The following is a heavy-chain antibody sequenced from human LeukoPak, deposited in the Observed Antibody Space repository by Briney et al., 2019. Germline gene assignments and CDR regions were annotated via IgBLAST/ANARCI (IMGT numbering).Heavy chain of an antibody. CDR1: GGSISSYY. J-gene: IGHJ3*02. CDR3: ARIRYFDWSPGAFDI. CDR2: IYYSGST. D-gene: IGHD3-9*01. V-gene: IGHV4-59*01. Sequence: SETLSLTCTVSGGSISSYYWSWIRQPPGKGLEWTGYIYYSGSTNYNPSLKSRVTISIDTSKNQFSLKLSSLTAADTAVYYCARIRYFDWSPGAFDIWGRGTMVTVSS.